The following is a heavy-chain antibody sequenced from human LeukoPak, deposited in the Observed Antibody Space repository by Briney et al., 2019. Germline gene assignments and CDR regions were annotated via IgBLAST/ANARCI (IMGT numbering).Heavy chain of an antibody. V-gene: IGHV3-23*01. D-gene: IGHD6-6*01. CDR1: GFTFSSYA. CDR2: ISGSGSST. Sequence: GGSLRLSCAASGFTFSSYAMSWVRQAPGKGLEWVSSISGSGSSTYYPDSVKGRFTISRDNSKRTLYLQMNSLRAEDTAVYYCAQDRPRVPFDYWGQGTLVTVSS. J-gene: IGHJ4*02. CDR3: AQDRPRVPFDY.